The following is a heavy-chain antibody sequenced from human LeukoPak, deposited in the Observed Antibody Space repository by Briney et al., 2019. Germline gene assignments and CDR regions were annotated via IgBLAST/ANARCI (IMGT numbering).Heavy chain of an antibody. V-gene: IGHV4-30-2*01. D-gene: IGHD6-13*01. Sequence: NPSETLSLTCTVSGGSISSGGYYWSWIRQPPGKGLEWIGYIYHSGSTYYNPPLKSRVTISVDRSKNQFSLKLSSVTAADTAVYYCARGFGYSSSFDYWGQGTLVTVSS. J-gene: IGHJ4*02. CDR3: ARGFGYSSSFDY. CDR1: GGSISSGGYY. CDR2: IYHSGST.